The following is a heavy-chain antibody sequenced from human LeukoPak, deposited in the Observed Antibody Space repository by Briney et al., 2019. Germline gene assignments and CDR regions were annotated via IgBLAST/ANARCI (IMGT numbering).Heavy chain of an antibody. CDR1: GFTFSSYG. J-gene: IGHJ3*02. V-gene: IGHV3-30*02. CDR2: IRYDGSNK. D-gene: IGHD3-9*01. Sequence: TGGSLRLSCAASGFTFSSYGMHWVRQAPGKGLEWVAFIRYDGSNKYYADSVKGRFTISRDNSKNTLYLQMNSLRAEDTAVYYCARYFTGTDAFDIWGQGTMVTVSS. CDR3: ARYFTGTDAFDI.